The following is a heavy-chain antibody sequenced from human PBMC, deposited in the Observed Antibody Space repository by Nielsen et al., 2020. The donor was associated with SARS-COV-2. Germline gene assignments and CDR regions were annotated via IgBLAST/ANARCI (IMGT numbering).Heavy chain of an antibody. CDR2: ISYDGSNK. CDR3: AKDAAADPFDY. Sequence: GGSLRLSCAASGFTFSSYGMHWVRQAPGKGLEWVAVISYDGSNKYYADSVKGRFTTSRDNSKNTLYLQMNSLRAEDTAVYYCAKDAAADPFDYWGQGTLVTVSS. V-gene: IGHV3-30*18. J-gene: IGHJ4*02. CDR1: GFTFSSYG. D-gene: IGHD6-13*01.